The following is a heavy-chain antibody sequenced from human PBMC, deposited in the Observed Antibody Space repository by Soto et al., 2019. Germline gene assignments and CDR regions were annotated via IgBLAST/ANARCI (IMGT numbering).Heavy chain of an antibody. J-gene: IGHJ4*02. Sequence: QVQLVESGGGVVQPGRSLRLSCAASGFTFSSYGIHWVRQAPGKGLEWVAVIWYDGSNKYYADSVKGRFTISRDNSKNTLYLQMNSLRAEDTAVYYCARDQVGYCSSTSCYGGIDYWGQGTLVTVSS. CDR2: IWYDGSNK. D-gene: IGHD2-2*03. CDR3: ARDQVGYCSSTSCYGGIDY. CDR1: GFTFSSYG. V-gene: IGHV3-33*01.